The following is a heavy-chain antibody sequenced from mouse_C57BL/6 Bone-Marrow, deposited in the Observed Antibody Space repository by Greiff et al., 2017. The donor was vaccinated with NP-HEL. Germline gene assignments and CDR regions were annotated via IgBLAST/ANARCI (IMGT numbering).Heavy chain of an antibody. Sequence: VQRVESGAELVRPGTSVKMSCKASGYTFTNYWIGWAKQRPGHGLEWIGDIYPGGGYTNYNEKFKGKATLTADKSSSTAYMQFSSLTSEDSAIYYCARRTSQLRPYYFDYWGQGTTLTVSS. D-gene: IGHD3-2*02. V-gene: IGHV1-63*01. J-gene: IGHJ2*01. CDR1: GYTFTNYW. CDR3: ARRTSQLRPYYFDY. CDR2: IYPGGGYT.